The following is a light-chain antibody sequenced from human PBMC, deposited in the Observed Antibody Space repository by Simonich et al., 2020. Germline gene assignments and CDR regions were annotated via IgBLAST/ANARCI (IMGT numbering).Light chain of an antibody. CDR3: QQLNSYPF. CDR1: QGISSY. V-gene: IGKV1-9*01. Sequence: DIQLTQSPSFLSASVGDRVTITCRAIQGISSYLAWYLQKPGKAPKRLMYASSTLQSWVPSRFSGSGSGTEFTLTISSLQPEDFATYYCQQLNSYPFFGPGTKVDIK. J-gene: IGKJ3*01. CDR2: ASS.